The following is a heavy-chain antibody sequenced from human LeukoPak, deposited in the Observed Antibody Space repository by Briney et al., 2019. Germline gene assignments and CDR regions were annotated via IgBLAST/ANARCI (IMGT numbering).Heavy chain of an antibody. J-gene: IGHJ4*02. CDR2: IDPSDSYT. CDR1: GYSFTSYW. V-gene: IGHV5-10-1*01. Sequence: GESLKISCEGSGYSFTSYWISWVRQVPGKGLEWMGRIDPSDSYTNYSPSFQGHVTISADKSISTAYLQWSSLKASDTAMYYCARRAYYDSSAYFDYWGQGTLVTVSS. CDR3: ARRAYYDSSAYFDY. D-gene: IGHD3-22*01.